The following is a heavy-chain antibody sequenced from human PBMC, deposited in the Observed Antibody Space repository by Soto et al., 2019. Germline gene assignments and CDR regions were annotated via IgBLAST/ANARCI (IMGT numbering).Heavy chain of an antibody. CDR1: GYTFTSYG. Sequence: QVQLVQAGAEVKKPGASVKVSCKAAGYTFTSYGISWVRQAPGQGLEWMGWISAYNGNTNYAQKLQGRVNMTTDTSTSTAYTELRSLRSDDTAVYYCARDQRRYKLLNDAFDLLGQGTMVTVS. CDR2: ISAYNGNT. D-gene: IGHD2-2*01. CDR3: ARDQRRYKLLNDAFDL. J-gene: IGHJ3*01. V-gene: IGHV1-18*01.